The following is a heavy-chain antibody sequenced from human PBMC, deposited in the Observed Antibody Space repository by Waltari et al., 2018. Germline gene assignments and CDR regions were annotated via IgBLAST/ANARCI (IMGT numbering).Heavy chain of an antibody. CDR1: GFTFSSYW. CDR2: IKQDGSER. V-gene: IGHV3-7*01. Sequence: EVQLVESGGGLVQPGGSLRLSCAASGFTFSSYWMNWVRQAPGKGLGWVANIKQDGSERYSVDTVKGRFTITRDNAENSLYLQMNSLRAEDTAVYYCARDDGGSFPTTLESWGQGTLVTVSS. CDR3: ARDDGGSFPTTLES. J-gene: IGHJ4*02. D-gene: IGHD1-26*01.